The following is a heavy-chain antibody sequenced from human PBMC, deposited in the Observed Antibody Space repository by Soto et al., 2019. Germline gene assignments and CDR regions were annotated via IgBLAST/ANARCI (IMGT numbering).Heavy chain of an antibody. J-gene: IGHJ6*02. CDR1: GSTFSSYG. V-gene: IGHV3-30*18. CDR2: ISYDGSNK. D-gene: IGHD1-26*01. Sequence: GGSLRLSCAASGSTFSSYGMHWVRQAPGKGLEWVAVISYDGSNKYYADSVKGRFTISRDNSKNTLYLQMNSLRAEDTAVYYCAKDLGRSGPVYYGMDVWGQGTTVTVSS. CDR3: AKDLGRSGPVYYGMDV.